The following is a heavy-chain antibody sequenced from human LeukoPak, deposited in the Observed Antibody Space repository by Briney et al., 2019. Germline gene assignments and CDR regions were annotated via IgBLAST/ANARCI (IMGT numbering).Heavy chain of an antibody. J-gene: IGHJ4*02. CDR1: GGSISNYY. CDR3: ARRAGTAMVPYYYDY. D-gene: IGHD5-18*01. Sequence: PSETLSLTCTVSGGSISNYYWSWIRQPPGKGLEWIGYIYYSGSTNYNPSLKSRVTISVETSKNQFSLKLNSVTAADTAVYYCARRAGTAMVPYYYDYWGQGTLVTVSS. V-gene: IGHV4-59*08. CDR2: IYYSGST.